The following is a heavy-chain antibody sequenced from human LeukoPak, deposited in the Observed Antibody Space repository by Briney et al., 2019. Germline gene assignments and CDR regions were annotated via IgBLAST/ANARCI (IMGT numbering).Heavy chain of an antibody. V-gene: IGHV5-51*01. Sequence: GESLKISCKGSGYSFTSYWIGWVRQMPGKGLEWMGIIYPGDSDTRYSPSFQGQVTISADKSTSTAYLQWSSLKASDTAMYYCARQESGFCSSTSCHHYYYYYGMDVWGQGTTVTVSS. CDR3: ARQESGFCSSTSCHHYYYYYGMDV. J-gene: IGHJ6*02. CDR1: GYSFTSYW. CDR2: IYPGDSDT. D-gene: IGHD2-2*01.